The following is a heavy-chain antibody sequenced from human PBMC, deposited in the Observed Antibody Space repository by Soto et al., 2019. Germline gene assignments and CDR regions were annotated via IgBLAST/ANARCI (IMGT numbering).Heavy chain of an antibody. CDR2: ISAYNGNT. V-gene: IGHV1-18*01. CDR1: GYTFTSYG. D-gene: IGHD5-18*01. J-gene: IGHJ6*02. CDR3: AREDTVDTAMVTRRYYYGMDV. Sequence: ASVKVSCKASGYTFTSYGISWVQQAPGQGLEWMGWISAYNGNTNYAQKLQGRVTMTTDTSTSTAYMELRSLRSDDTAVYYCAREDTVDTAMVTRRYYYGMDVWGQGTTVTVSS.